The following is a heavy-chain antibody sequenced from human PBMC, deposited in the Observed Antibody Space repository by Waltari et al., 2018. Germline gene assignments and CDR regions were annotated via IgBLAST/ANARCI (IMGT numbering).Heavy chain of an antibody. Sequence: QVQLQQWGAGLLKPSATLSLTCAVYGGSFSGCYWSWIRQPPGKGLAWIGDINHSGSTNYTPSLKSRVTISVDTSKNQFSLKLSSVTAADTAVYYCARGRRGGMVRGIIAYWGQGTLVTVSS. CDR3: ARGRRGGMVRGIIAY. CDR2: INHSGST. CDR1: GGSFSGCY. J-gene: IGHJ4*02. V-gene: IGHV4-34*01. D-gene: IGHD3-10*01.